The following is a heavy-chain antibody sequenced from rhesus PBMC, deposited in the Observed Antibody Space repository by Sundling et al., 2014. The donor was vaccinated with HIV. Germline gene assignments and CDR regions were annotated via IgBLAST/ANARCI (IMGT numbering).Heavy chain of an antibody. D-gene: IGHD5-12*01. CDR1: GFSFSDYY. J-gene: IGHJ4*01. CDR2: ISYTGGST. CDR3: ARDRRGDTATAPAHYFDY. V-gene: IGHV3-59*01. Sequence: EVQLVESGGGLAKPGGSPRLSCAASGFSFSDYYMHWVRQAPGKGLEWVSGISYTGGSTYYADSVKGRFTISRENAKNTLYLQMDSLRAEDTAVYYCARDRRGDTATAPAHYFDYWGQGVLVTVSS.